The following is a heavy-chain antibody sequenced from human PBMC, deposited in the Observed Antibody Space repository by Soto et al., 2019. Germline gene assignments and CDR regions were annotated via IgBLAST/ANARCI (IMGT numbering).Heavy chain of an antibody. D-gene: IGHD3-3*01. Sequence: PSETLSITCTVSGGSFSSYYWSWIRQPPGKGLEWIGYIYYSGSTNYNPSLKSRVTISVDTSKNQFSLKLSSVIAADRAVYYCARSTFNDFWSGYPNWFDPWGQGTLVTVSS. CDR2: IYYSGST. CDR3: ARSTFNDFWSGYPNWFDP. J-gene: IGHJ5*02. V-gene: IGHV4-59*01. CDR1: GGSFSSYY.